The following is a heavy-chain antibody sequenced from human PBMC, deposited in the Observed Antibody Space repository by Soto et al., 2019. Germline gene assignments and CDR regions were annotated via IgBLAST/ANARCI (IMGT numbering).Heavy chain of an antibody. Sequence: QVQRVQSGIELKRPGASVKVSCKASGYIFTNYDISWVRQAPGQGLEWMGWISTYNGNTKYSQKLQDRVTMTTDTSTTTASMEVRSLRSDDTAVYYCARLTNLYGVDVWGQGTTVTVSS. CDR3: ARLTNLYGVDV. CDR2: ISTYNGNT. CDR1: GYIFTNYD. V-gene: IGHV1-18*01. J-gene: IGHJ6*02.